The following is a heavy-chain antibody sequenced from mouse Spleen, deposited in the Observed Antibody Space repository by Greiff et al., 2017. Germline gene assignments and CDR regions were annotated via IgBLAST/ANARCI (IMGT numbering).Heavy chain of an antibody. V-gene: IGHV3-6*01. CDR1: GYSITSGYY. J-gene: IGHJ1*01. D-gene: IGHD1-1*01. CDR3: ERDRSHYDSSYGYFDV. Sequence: EVKLVESGPGLVKPSQSLSLTCSVTGYSITSGYYWNWIRQFPGNKLEWMGYISYDGSNNYNPSLKNRISITRDTSKNQFFLKLNSVTTEDTATYYCERDRSHYDSSYGYFDVWGAGTTVTVSS. CDR2: ISYDGSN.